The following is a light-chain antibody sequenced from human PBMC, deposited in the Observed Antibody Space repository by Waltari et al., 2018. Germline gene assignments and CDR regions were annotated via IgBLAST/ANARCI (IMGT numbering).Light chain of an antibody. CDR1: GSNIGRKG. CDR3: AAWDDSLNGRV. CDR2: TDN. V-gene: IGLV1-44*01. J-gene: IGLJ3*02. Sequence: QSVLTQPPSASGTPGQGVTVSCSGSGSNIGRKGGSWYQQVPGTAPKLLIHTDNQRPSGVPDRFSGSKSGTSASLAISGLQSEDEAHYYCAAWDDSLNGRVFGGGTKVTVL.